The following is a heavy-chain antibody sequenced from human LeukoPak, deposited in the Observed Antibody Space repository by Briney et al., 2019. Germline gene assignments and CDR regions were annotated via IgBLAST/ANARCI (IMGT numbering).Heavy chain of an antibody. D-gene: IGHD6-6*01. Sequence: GGSLRLSCAASGFTFSSYWMSWVRQAPGKGLEWVANVKQDGSEKYYVDSVKGRFTISRDNAKNSLYLQMNSLRAEDTAVYYCARDRYSGGIAARRLYYYYYMDVWGKGTTVTVSS. J-gene: IGHJ6*03. CDR3: ARDRYSGGIAARRLYYYYYMDV. V-gene: IGHV3-7*01. CDR1: GFTFSSYW. CDR2: VKQDGSEK.